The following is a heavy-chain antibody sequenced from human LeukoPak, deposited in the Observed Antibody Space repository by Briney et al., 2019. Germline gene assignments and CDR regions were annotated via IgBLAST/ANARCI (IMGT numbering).Heavy chain of an antibody. CDR3: ARAPGLWLVNYYYYYGMDV. Sequence: GGSLRLSCAASGFTFSDYYMSWIRQAPGKGLEWVSYISSSGSTIYYADSVKGRFTISRDNAKNSLYLQMNSLRAEDTAVYYCARAPGLWLVNYYYYYGMDVWGQGTTVTVSS. CDR1: GFTFSDYY. D-gene: IGHD6-19*01. J-gene: IGHJ6*02. CDR2: ISSSGSTI. V-gene: IGHV3-11*04.